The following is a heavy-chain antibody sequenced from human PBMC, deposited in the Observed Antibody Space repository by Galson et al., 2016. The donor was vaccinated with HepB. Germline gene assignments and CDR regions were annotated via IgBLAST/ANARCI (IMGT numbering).Heavy chain of an antibody. CDR2: ITDKSDGGIT. Sequence: SLRLSCAASGITLSNDWMTWVRQAPGKGLEWVGRITDKSDGGITDFSAFVRGRFSISRDESQNTLYLQMNSLTSEDAGVYFLTTGVGHAHQYGVDVWGKGTTLTVSS. CDR1: GITLSNDW. J-gene: IGHJ6*04. CDR3: TTGVGHAHQYGVDV. V-gene: IGHV3-15*05. D-gene: IGHD2-2*01.